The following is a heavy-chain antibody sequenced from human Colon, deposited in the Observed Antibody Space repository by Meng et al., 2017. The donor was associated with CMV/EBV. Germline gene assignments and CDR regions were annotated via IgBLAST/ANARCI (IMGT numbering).Heavy chain of an antibody. D-gene: IGHD3-22*01. CDR3: ARSQAREVFDSSGPYYSRPIDN. CDR2: MNPNSGNV. J-gene: IGHJ4*02. CDR1: GYSFNTYD. V-gene: IGHV1-8*01. Sequence: ASVKVSCKASGYSFNTYDITWVRQAPGQGLEWMGWMNPNSGNVGYARKFQGRVTLTRDTSINTSYMELSSLNSEDTAVYYCARSQAREVFDSSGPYYSRPIDNWGQGTRVTVSS.